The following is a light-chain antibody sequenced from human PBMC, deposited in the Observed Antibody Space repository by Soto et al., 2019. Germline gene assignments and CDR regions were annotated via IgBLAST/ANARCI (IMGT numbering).Light chain of an antibody. J-gene: IGLJ1*01. CDR1: SSDVGTYTY. CDR3: FSYAGSYTHV. V-gene: IGLV2-11*01. Sequence: QSALTQPRSVSGSPGQSVTISCTGTSSDVGTYTYVSWYQQHPGKAPKLIIYDVIKRPSGVPDRFSGSKSGNTASLTISGLQAEDEADYYCFSYAGSYTHVFGTGTKVTVL. CDR2: DVI.